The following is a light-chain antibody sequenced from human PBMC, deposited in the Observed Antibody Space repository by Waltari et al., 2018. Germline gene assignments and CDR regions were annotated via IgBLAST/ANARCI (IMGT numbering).Light chain of an antibody. Sequence: DIVMTQSPDSLAVSLGERATINCKSSQSVLYSSNNKNYLAWYQQKPGQPPKLLIYWASTRESGVPDRFTGSGSWTDFTLTISSLQAEDVAVYYCQQYYSGPFTFGQGTRLEIK. CDR2: WAS. CDR1: QSVLYSSNNKNY. J-gene: IGKJ5*01. CDR3: QQYYSGPFT. V-gene: IGKV4-1*01.